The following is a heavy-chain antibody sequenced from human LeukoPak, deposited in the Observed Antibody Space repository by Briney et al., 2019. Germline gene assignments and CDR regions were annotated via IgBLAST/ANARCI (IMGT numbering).Heavy chain of an antibody. CDR2: IYHSGIT. Sequence: SETLSLTCTVSDYSISSGYGYYWGWIRQPPGKGLEWIGNIYHSGITYYNHFNSSLKSRVTISIDTSKNQFSLKLSSVTAADTAVYYCAVNVPYLPYSVVVITDADYWGQGTLVTVSS. D-gene: IGHD3-22*01. CDR3: AVNVPYLPYSVVVITDADY. J-gene: IGHJ4*02. CDR1: DYSISSGYGYY. V-gene: IGHV4-38-2*02.